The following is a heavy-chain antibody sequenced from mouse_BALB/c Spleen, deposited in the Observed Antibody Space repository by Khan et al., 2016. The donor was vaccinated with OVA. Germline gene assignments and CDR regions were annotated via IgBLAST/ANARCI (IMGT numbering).Heavy chain of an antibody. CDR1: GFTFSGFG. D-gene: IGHD2-3*01. CDR3: ARTGYYYFDY. J-gene: IGHJ2*01. V-gene: IGHV5-17*02. Sequence: EVELVESGGGLVQPGGSRKLSCAASGFTFSGFGMHWVRQAPEKGLEWVAYISSGSSTIYYADTVKGRFTISRDNPKNTRFLQMASLRSEDTAMYYCARTGYYYFDYWRQGTTLTVSS. CDR2: ISSGSSTI.